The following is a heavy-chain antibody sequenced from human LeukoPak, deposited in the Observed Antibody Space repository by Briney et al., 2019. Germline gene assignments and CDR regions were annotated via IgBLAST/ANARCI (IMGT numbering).Heavy chain of an antibody. J-gene: IGHJ4*02. CDR2: IDPSDSYT. Sequence: KPGESLRISCKGSGYSFTNYWISWVRQMPGKGLEWMGKIDPSDSYTNYSPSFQGHVTISADKSISTAYLQWSSLKASDTAMYYCARPAYGSGSLGYWGQGTLVTVSS. CDR1: GYSFTNYW. D-gene: IGHD3-10*01. CDR3: ARPAYGSGSLGY. V-gene: IGHV5-10-1*01.